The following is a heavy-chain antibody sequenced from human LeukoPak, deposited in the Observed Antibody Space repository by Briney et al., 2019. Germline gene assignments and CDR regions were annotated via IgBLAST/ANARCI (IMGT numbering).Heavy chain of an antibody. J-gene: IGHJ5*02. CDR2: IYYSGNT. V-gene: IGHV4-39*07. CDR1: GDSISSSNSY. D-gene: IGHD2-15*01. CDR3: AVVVVAATQWFDP. Sequence: SETLSLTCTVSGDSISSSNSYWGWIRQPPGKGLEWIGSIYYSGNTYYNPSLKSRVTISVDKSKNQFSLKLSSVTAADTAVYYCAVVVVAATQWFDPWGQGTLVTVSS.